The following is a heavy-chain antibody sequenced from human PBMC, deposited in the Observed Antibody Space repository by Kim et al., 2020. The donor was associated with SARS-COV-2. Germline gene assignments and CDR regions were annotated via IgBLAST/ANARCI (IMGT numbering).Heavy chain of an antibody. CDR2: ISGSGGST. Sequence: GGSLRLSCAASGFTFSSYAMSWVRQAPGKGLEWASAISGSGGSTYYADSVKGRFTISRDNSKNTLYLQMNSLRAEDTAVYYCAKDIGNYDILSPPDAFDIWGQGTMVTVSS. V-gene: IGHV3-23*01. CDR1: GFTFSSYA. J-gene: IGHJ3*02. D-gene: IGHD3-9*01. CDR3: AKDIGNYDILSPPDAFDI.